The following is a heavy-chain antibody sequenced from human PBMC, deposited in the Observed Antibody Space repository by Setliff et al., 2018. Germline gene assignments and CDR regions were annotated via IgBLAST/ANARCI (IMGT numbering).Heavy chain of an antibody. CDR3: ARAVVGYGDLYYFDC. D-gene: IGHD4-17*01. V-gene: IGHV3-20*04. Sequence: GESLTISCGTSGFTFGVSGMSWVRQAPGKGLEWVSSINWSGGSRAYADSVKGRFAISRDNAKNSMYLEMNSLRAEDTAFYYCARAVVGYGDLYYFDCWGQGTLVTVSS. J-gene: IGHJ4*02. CDR1: GFTFGVSG. CDR2: INWSGGSR.